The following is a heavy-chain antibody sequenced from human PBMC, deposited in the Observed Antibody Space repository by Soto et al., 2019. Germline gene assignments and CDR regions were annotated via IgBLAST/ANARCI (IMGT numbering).Heavy chain of an antibody. CDR1: GYTFPTSN. V-gene: IGHV1-18*01. CDR2: IKAYSGNT. J-gene: IGHJ4*02. D-gene: IGHD4-17*01. CDR3: AIADYGDDDY. Sequence: QLQLVQSGAEAKKPGASVKVSCKASGYTFPTSNISWVRQAPGQGLEWMGWIKAYSGNTNYAQKLQGSVTMTTDTSTNTAYMELRSLATDDTAIYYCAIADYGDDDYWGQGTRVTFSS.